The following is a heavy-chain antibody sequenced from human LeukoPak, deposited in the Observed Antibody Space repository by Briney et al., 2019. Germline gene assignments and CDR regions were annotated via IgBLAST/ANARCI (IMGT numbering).Heavy chain of an antibody. Sequence: GASVKVSCKASGYTFTDYYMHWVRQAPGQGLEWMGWINPNNGGTNYAQKFQGRPTMTSDTSINTAFLDLYSLRSDDTAVYYCARDMADTGSHNWFDPWGHGTLVTVSS. D-gene: IGHD3-10*01. CDR2: INPNNGGT. J-gene: IGHJ5*02. V-gene: IGHV1-2*02. CDR3: ARDMADTGSHNWFDP. CDR1: GYTFTDYY.